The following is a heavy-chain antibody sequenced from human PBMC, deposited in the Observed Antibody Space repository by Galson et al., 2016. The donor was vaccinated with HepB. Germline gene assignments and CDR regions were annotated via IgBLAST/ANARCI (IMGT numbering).Heavy chain of an antibody. V-gene: IGHV4-39*07. CDR2: FSNSGDT. J-gene: IGHJ4*02. CDR3: ARVSFRTLGY. Sequence: ETLSLTCTVSAISSGDYHWAFIRQPPGKGLEWIGSFSNSGDTFYNPSLKSRVTMSRDTSKNQFSVSLSSVPAADTAVYFCARVSFRTLGYWGQGTLVTVSS. CDR1: AISSGDYH.